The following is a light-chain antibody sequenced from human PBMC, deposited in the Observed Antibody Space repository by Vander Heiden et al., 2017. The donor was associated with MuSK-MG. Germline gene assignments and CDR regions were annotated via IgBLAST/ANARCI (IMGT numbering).Light chain of an antibody. V-gene: IGKV3-15*01. Sequence: EIVMTQSPATLSVSPGERATLSCRASQSITSDLAWYQQKPGQAPRLLIYGASTRATGIPARFSGRGSGTEFTLTISSLQSEDFALYYCQHYNNWPSITFGQGTRLEIK. CDR3: QHYNNWPSIT. CDR1: QSITSD. J-gene: IGKJ5*01. CDR2: GAS.